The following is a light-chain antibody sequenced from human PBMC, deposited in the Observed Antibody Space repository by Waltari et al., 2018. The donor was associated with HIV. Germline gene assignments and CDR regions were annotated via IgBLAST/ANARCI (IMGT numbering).Light chain of an antibody. V-gene: IGLV2-23*02. CDR3: CSYAGSRIHVI. J-gene: IGLJ2*01. CDR1: FSAVGSYNL. CDR2: EVT. Sequence: QSALTQPASVSGSPGQSITISCTGTFSAVGSYNLVSWYQQHPGEAPKLMIYEVTKRPSGISSRFSCSKSGNTASLTISGLQAEDEANYYCCSYAGSRIHVIFGGGTKLTVL.